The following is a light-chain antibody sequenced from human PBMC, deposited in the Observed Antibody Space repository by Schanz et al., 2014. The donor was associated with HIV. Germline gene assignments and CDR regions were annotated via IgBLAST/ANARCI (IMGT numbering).Light chain of an antibody. CDR3: SSYAGTNNLWV. Sequence: QSALTQPPSASGSPGQSVTISCTGTSNDVGGYNFVSWYQEHPGNAPKLMIYDVNSRPSGVSDRFSGSKSGNTASLTISGLQAEDEADYYCSSYAGTNNLWVFGGGTKLTVL. CDR2: DVN. V-gene: IGLV2-8*01. J-gene: IGLJ3*02. CDR1: SNDVGGYNF.